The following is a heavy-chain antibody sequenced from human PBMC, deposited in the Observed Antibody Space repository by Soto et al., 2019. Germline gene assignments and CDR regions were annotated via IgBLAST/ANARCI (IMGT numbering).Heavy chain of an antibody. CDR3: ASGLRGALSPRRIPKFDN. CDR2: ISSSGCTI. D-gene: IGHD3-10*01. CDR1: GFTFSSYE. Sequence: GGCLRLSCAASGFTFSSYEMNCVRQAPGKGLECCSYISSSGCTIFYADSGKGRFTISRNNVRNALSLPMHSLRAEDTAVYYFASGLRGALSPRRIPKFDNWRQGTLVTVSS. J-gene: IGHJ4*01. V-gene: IGHV3-48*03.